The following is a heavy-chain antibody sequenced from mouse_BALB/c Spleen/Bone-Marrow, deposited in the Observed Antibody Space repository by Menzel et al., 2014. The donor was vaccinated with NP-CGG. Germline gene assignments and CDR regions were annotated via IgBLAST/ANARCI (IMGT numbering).Heavy chain of an antibody. V-gene: IGHV1-54*01. CDR3: ARYDGYFDY. CDR1: GYAFTDHL. D-gene: IGHD2-3*01. J-gene: IGHJ2*01. Sequence: QVQLKESGAELVRPGTSVKVSCKASGYAFTDHLMEWLKQRPGQGLEWIGVINPGSGSTNYNEKFKDKATLTADKSSSTAYMQLSSLTSDDSAVYFCARYDGYFDYWGQGTILTVSS. CDR2: INPGSGST.